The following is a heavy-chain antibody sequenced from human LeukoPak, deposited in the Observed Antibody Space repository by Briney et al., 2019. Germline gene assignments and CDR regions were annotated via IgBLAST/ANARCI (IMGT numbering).Heavy chain of an antibody. J-gene: IGHJ6*03. CDR2: IRSNANSCAT. CDR3: TIRATVPAATKYYYYYYYMDV. Sequence: GGSLRLSCAASGFTFSGSAMHWVRQASGKGLEWVGRIRSNANSCATAYAASVKGRFTISRDDSKDTAYLQMNSLKTEDTAVYYCTIRATVPAATKYYYYYYYMDVWGKGTTVTVSS. D-gene: IGHD2-2*01. V-gene: IGHV3-73*01. CDR1: GFTFSGSA.